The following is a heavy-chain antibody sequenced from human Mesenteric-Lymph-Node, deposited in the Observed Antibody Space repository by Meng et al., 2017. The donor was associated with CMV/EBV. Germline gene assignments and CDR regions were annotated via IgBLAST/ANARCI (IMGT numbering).Heavy chain of an antibody. CDR3: ARYLYGDYGGFDY. J-gene: IGHJ4*02. CDR2: IYSTGGT. D-gene: IGHD4-17*01. V-gene: IGHV4-39*01. CDR1: RGACSASRYC. Sequence: GSRGACSASRYCRGQRRELAGMGVEWFRSIYSTGGTYYNASLKSRVTISVDTSKIQFSRKLSYVTAADTAVYDCARYLYGDYGGFDYWGQGTLVTVSS.